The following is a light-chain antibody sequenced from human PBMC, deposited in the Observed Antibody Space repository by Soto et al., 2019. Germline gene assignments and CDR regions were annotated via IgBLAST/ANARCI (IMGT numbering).Light chain of an antibody. Sequence: EIVLKHSPGTLSVSPGDGATLSCRASQTVGKNYLAWYQQRPGQAPRLLIHGASSRATGIPDRFSGSGSGTEFTLTISSLQSEDFAVYYCQQYNNWPPITFGGGTKVDIK. V-gene: IGKV3D-15*01. J-gene: IGKJ4*01. CDR1: QTVGKN. CDR3: QQYNNWPPIT. CDR2: GAS.